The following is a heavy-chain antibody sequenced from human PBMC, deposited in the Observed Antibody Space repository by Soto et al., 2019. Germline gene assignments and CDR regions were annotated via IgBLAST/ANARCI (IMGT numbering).Heavy chain of an antibody. CDR2: ISAYIYDT. D-gene: IGHD2-8*01. Sequence: QVQLVQSGGEVKKPGASVKVSCKASGYTFSTYGISWVRQAPGQGLEWMGWISAYIYDTNYAEKLQGRVTMSTVTSTSTAYMVLRGPRSDDTGVYYSSSTWCPYRHIDYWGRGTLVTGPS. J-gene: IGHJ4*02. CDR3: SSTWCPYRHIDY. V-gene: IGHV1-18*01. CDR1: GYTFSTYG.